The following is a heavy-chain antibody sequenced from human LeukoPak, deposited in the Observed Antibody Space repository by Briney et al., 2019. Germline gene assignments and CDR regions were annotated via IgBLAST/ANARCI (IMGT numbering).Heavy chain of an antibody. J-gene: IGHJ5*02. CDR3: ARGVGYCSSTSRSEDWFDP. D-gene: IGHD2-2*01. CDR2: ISYDGSNK. Sequence: GRSLRLSCAASGFTFSSYAMHGVRQAPGKGLERVAVISYDGSNKYYADSVKGRFTISRDNSKNTLYLQMNSLRAEDTAVYYCARGVGYCSSTSRSEDWFDPWGQGTLVTVSS. V-gene: IGHV3-30*04. CDR1: GFTFSSYA.